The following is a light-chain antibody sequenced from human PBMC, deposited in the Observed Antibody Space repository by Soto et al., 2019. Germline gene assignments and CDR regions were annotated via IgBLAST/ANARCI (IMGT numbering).Light chain of an antibody. Sequence: EIVLTQSPDTLPLSPGERATLSCSASQSVTSGYLAWYQQRPVQAPRLLMYGVSSRATDIPDRFSGSGSGTDFTLSISRLEAEDFAVYYWQQYGSSPFLAFGGGTKVE. CDR3: QQYGSSPFLA. CDR1: QSVTSGY. CDR2: GVS. V-gene: IGKV3-20*01. J-gene: IGKJ4*01.